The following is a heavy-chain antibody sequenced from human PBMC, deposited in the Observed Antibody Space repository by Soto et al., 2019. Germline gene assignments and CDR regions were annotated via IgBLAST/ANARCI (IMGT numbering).Heavy chain of an antibody. CDR2: ISSSSSVI. CDR3: ARYLIIPRAFDI. J-gene: IGHJ3*02. D-gene: IGHD2-21*01. V-gene: IGHV3-48*03. CDR1: GFTFASHA. Sequence: GGSLRLSCAASGFTFASHAMSWVRQAPGKGLEWLSYISSSSSVIYYADSVKGRITVSRDNGKNALILQMHSLRADDTAVYYCARYLIIPRAFDIWGQGTAVTVSS.